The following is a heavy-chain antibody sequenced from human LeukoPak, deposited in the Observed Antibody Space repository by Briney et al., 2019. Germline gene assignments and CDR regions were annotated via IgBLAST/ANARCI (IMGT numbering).Heavy chain of an antibody. V-gene: IGHV3-30-3*01. Sequence: GGPPRLSCAASGLTFSSYAMHWARQTPAMGMEWVAVISYDGSTKHYVDSVKGRFTISRDNSKNTLYLQMNSLRADDTAVYYCARNSGYGDFDYWGQGTLVTVSS. D-gene: IGHD5-12*01. J-gene: IGHJ4*02. CDR2: ISYDGSTK. CDR3: ARNSGYGDFDY. CDR1: GLTFSSYA.